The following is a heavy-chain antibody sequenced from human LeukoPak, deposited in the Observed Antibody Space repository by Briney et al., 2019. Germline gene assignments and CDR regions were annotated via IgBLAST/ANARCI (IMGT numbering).Heavy chain of an antibody. CDR1: GFTFSSYA. D-gene: IGHD6-13*01. V-gene: IGHV3-23*01. CDR3: AKTRPLDSSSWSHGDY. CDR2: ISGSDDST. Sequence: GGSLRLSCAASGFTFSSYAMSWVRQAPGKGLEWVSAISGSDDSTYYGDSVKGRFTISRDNSKNTLYLQMNSLRVEDTAVYYCAKTRPLDSSSWSHGDYWGQGTLVTVSS. J-gene: IGHJ4*02.